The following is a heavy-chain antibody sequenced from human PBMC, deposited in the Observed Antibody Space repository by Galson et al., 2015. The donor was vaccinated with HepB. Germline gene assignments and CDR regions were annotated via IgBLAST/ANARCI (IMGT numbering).Heavy chain of an antibody. J-gene: IGHJ4*02. CDR3: ARGRWLRFYFDY. Sequence: TLSLTCAVYGGSFSGYYWSWIRQPPGKGLEWIGEINHSGSTNYNPSLKSRVTISVDTSKNQFSLKLSSVTAADTAVYYCARGRWLRFYFDYWGQGTLVTVSS. CDR2: INHSGST. D-gene: IGHD5-12*01. V-gene: IGHV4-34*01. CDR1: GGSFSGYY.